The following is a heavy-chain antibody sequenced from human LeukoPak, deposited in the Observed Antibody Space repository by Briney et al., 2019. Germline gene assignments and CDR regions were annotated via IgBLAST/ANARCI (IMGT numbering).Heavy chain of an antibody. CDR3: ARVSAITGATDALDF. CDR1: GFTFSDHF. Sequence: GGSLRLSCAASGFTFSDHFMDWVRQAPGKGLEWVGRIRKKPNSYTTEYAASVKGRFTISRDDSKNSPYLQMNSLEAEDTGVYYCARVSAITGATDALDFWGQGAMVTVSS. J-gene: IGHJ3*01. D-gene: IGHD1-20*01. V-gene: IGHV3-72*01. CDR2: IRKKPNSYTT.